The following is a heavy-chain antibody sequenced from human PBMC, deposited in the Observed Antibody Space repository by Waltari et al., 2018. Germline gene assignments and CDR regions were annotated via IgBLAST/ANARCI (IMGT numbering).Heavy chain of an antibody. CDR3: AIHNYYDRSGYYYGWFEP. CDR2: MNPNSGNT. CDR1: GYTFSNYD. V-gene: IGHV1-8*01. J-gene: IGHJ5*02. D-gene: IGHD3-22*01. Sequence: QVRLVQSGAEVKKPGASVKVSCKASGYTFSNYDFNWVRQATGQGLEWMGWMNPNSGNTVFAKKFQGRVTMTTNTSISTAYMELSSLRSDDTAVYYCAIHNYYDRSGYYYGWFEPWGQGTLVTVSS.